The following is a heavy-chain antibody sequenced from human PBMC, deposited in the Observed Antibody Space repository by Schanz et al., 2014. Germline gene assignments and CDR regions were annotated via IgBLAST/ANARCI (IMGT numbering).Heavy chain of an antibody. CDR2: LWNDGSDK. CDR1: GFTFSSYG. V-gene: IGHV3-33*01. CDR3: VRDTDYHFDY. Sequence: QEQLVESGGGVVQPGRSLRLSCAASGFTFSSYGMHWVRQAPGKGLEWVAVLWNDGSDKYYADSVKGRFTISRDNAKNALYLQMNSLRAEDTAVYYCVRDTDYHFDYWGQGTLVTVSS. D-gene: IGHD4-17*01. J-gene: IGHJ4*02.